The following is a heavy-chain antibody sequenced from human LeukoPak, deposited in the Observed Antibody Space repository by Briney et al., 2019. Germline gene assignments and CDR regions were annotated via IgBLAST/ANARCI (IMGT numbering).Heavy chain of an antibody. CDR3: ARDETSTGYPVGMDV. J-gene: IGHJ6*02. D-gene: IGHD3-22*01. CDR2: ISFTSSYI. Sequence: GGSLRLSCAASGFTFSDYYMNWVRQAPGRGLEWVSSISFTSSYIYYADSVKGRFTISRDNAKNSLYLQMNSLKAEDTAVYYCARDETSTGYPVGMDVWGQGTTVTVS. V-gene: IGHV3-21*01. CDR1: GFTFSDYY.